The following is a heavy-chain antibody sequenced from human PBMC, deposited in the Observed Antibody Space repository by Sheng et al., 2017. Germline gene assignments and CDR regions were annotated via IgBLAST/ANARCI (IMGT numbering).Heavy chain of an antibody. CDR3: AREHSSGWYISDGYFQH. CDR1: GGSFSGYY. J-gene: IGHJ1*01. V-gene: IGHV4-34*01. CDR2: INHSGST. D-gene: IGHD6-19*01. Sequence: QVQLQQWGAGLLKPSETLSLTCAVYGGSFSGYYWSWIRQPPGKGLEWIGEINHSGSTNYNPSLKSRVTISVDTSKNQFSLKLSSVTAADTAVYYCAREHSSGWYISDGYFQHWGQGTLVTVSS.